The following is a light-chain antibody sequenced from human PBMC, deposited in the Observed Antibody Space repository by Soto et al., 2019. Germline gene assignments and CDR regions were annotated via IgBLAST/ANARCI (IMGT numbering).Light chain of an antibody. V-gene: IGKV1-39*01. CDR3: QQTYISPCT. Sequence: DIQMTQSPSSLSASVGDRVTITCRASQRITPYLNWYQQKPGKPPGLLIYTASNLQSGVPPRFSGSGSGTDFTLTITCLQPEDFATYYCQQTYISPCTFGQGTKLEIK. CDR1: QRITPY. CDR2: TAS. J-gene: IGKJ2*02.